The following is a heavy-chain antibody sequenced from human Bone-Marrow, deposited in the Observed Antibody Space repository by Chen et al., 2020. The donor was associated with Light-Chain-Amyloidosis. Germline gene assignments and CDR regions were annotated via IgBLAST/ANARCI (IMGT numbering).Heavy chain of an antibody. CDR1: GVPLDDDA. CDR2: ISWNSGSI. Sequence: EVQLVESGGGLVQPGRSLRRSCAAAGVPLDDDAMHWVRQAPGKGLEWVSGISWNSGSIGYADSVKGRFTISRDNAKNSLYLQMNSLRAEDTALYYCAKDIIPAATGGWNWFDPWGQGTLVTVSS. J-gene: IGHJ5*02. CDR3: AKDIIPAATGGWNWFDP. V-gene: IGHV3-9*01. D-gene: IGHD2-2*01.